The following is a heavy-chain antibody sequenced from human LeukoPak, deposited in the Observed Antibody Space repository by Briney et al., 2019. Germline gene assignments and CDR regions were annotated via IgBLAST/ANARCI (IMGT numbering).Heavy chain of an antibody. CDR2: VSRDGISK. Sequence: GGSLRLSCAASGFTLSNYPMHWVRQAPGKGLEWVAVVSRDGISKYYPDSVRGRFTISRDNSKNTLYLEVNSLRSEDTAVFYCAREIPNAFDIWGQGTMVTVSS. CDR1: GFTLSNYP. CDR3: AREIPNAFDI. V-gene: IGHV3-30-3*01. J-gene: IGHJ3*02.